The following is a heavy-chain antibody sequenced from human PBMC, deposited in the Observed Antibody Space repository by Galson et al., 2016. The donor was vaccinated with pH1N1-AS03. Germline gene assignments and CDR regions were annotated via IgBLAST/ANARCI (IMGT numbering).Heavy chain of an antibody. V-gene: IGHV4-61*09. CDR1: GGSISSGYYY. CDR2: LFSSGST. Sequence: TLSLTCTASGGSISSGYYYWTWIRQPAGKGLEWIGHLFSSGSTTYNPSLKSRVTISVDPSKNQFSLKLNPVTAADAAVYYCARAGFRNDEGAFEIWGQGTMLTVSS. CDR3: ARAGFRNDEGAFEI. J-gene: IGHJ3*02. D-gene: IGHD1-1*01.